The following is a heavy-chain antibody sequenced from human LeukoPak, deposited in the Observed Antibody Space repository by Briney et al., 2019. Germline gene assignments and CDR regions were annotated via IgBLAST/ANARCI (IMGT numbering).Heavy chain of an antibody. CDR1: GFTFSSYE. J-gene: IGHJ3*01. CDR3: ARNRRVIVVFDAFDL. Sequence: GGSLRLSCAASGFTFSSYEMSWVRQAPGKGLEWVSYITSSGTTIYYADSVKGRFTISRDNSKNTLYLQVNSLRVEDTAVYYCARNRRVIVVFDAFDLWGQGTMVTVSS. CDR2: ITSSGTTI. V-gene: IGHV3-48*03. D-gene: IGHD3-22*01.